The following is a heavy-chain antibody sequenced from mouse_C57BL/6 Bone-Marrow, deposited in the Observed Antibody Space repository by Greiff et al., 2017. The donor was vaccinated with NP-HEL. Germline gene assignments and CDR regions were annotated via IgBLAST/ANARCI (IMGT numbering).Heavy chain of an antibody. CDR3: ARLCNYVTWFAY. D-gene: IGHD2-1*01. Sequence: VQLQQSGAELARPGASVKMSCKASGYTFTSYTMHWVKQRPGQGLEWIGYINPSSGYTKYNQKFKDKATLTADKSSSTAYMQLSSLTSEDSAVYYCARLCNYVTWFAYWGQGTLVTVSA. V-gene: IGHV1-4*01. J-gene: IGHJ3*01. CDR2: INPSSGYT. CDR1: GYTFTSYT.